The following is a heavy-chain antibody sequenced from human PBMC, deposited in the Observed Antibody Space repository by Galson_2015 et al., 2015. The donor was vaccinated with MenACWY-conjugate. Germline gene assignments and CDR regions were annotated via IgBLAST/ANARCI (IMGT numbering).Heavy chain of an antibody. CDR3: AAWTSDDNY. D-gene: IGHD3-22*01. CDR1: GFTFSNSW. V-gene: IGHV3-7*01. Sequence: SLRLSCAASGFTFSNSWMNWIRQAPGSGLEWVANINPEGSRGTYVYSVKGRFTISRDNAENSVYLEMNSLRPEDTAVFYCAAWTSDDNYWAQGTLVTVSS. J-gene: IGHJ4*02. CDR2: INPEGSRG.